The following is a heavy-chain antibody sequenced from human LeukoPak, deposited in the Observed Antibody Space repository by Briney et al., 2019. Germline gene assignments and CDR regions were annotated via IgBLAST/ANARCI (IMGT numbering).Heavy chain of an antibody. V-gene: IGHV4-31*03. Sequence: SQTLSLTCTVSDGSISSGYYCSLIRQHPGKGLEWIGYIYYSGSTYYNPSLKSRITISVDTSKNQVSLRLSSVTAADTAVYYCARGRYGYYFDYWGQGTLVTVSS. CDR1: DGSISSGYY. D-gene: IGHD5-18*01. CDR3: ARGRYGYYFDY. CDR2: IYYSGST. J-gene: IGHJ4*02.